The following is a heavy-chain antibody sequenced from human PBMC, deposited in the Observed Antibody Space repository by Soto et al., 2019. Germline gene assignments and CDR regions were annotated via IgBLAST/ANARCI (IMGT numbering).Heavy chain of an antibody. J-gene: IGHJ4*02. CDR3: AKDLLAPAAKNFDY. Sequence: PGGSLRLSCAASGFTFNNYAMTWVLQPPGKGLEWVSAISGSGDATFYADSVRGRFTISRDNSKSTLYLQMNSLRAEDTAVYFCAKDLLAPAAKNFDYWGQGTLVTVSS. D-gene: IGHD6-25*01. CDR1: GFTFNNYA. CDR2: ISGSGDAT. V-gene: IGHV3-23*01.